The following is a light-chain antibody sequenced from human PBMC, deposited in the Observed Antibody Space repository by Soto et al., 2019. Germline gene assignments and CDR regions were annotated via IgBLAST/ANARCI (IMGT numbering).Light chain of an antibody. CDR3: QQYASLPLT. V-gene: IGKV3-20*01. J-gene: IGKJ4*01. Sequence: EIVLTQSPGTLSLSPGEGATLACRASQSVYNNFLAWYQQKPGQATRLLIYGASSRATSIPDRFSGSGSGTDFTLTISRLEPEDFAVFYCQQYASLPLTFGGGSKVQIK. CDR1: QSVYNNF. CDR2: GAS.